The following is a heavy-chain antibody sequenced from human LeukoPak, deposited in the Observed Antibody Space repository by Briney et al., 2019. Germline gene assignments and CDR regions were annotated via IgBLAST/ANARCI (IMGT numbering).Heavy chain of an antibody. V-gene: IGHV4-59*08. CDR2: IYYSGST. J-gene: IGHJ4*02. CDR1: GGSISSYY. CDR3: ARTRTGYRDFDY. Sequence: PSETLSLTCTVSGGSISSYYWSWIRQPPGKGLEWIGYIYYSGSTNYNPSLKSRVTISVDTSKNQFSLKLSSVTAADTAVYYCARTRTGYRDFDYWGQGTLVTVSS. D-gene: IGHD6-13*01.